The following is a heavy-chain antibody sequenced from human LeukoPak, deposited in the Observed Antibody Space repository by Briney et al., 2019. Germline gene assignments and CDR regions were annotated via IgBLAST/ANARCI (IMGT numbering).Heavy chain of an antibody. D-gene: IGHD5-12*01. CDR1: GGSISSYY. CDR3: AGGGYDTTYYYYGMDV. V-gene: IGHV4-59*01. CDR2: IYYSGST. J-gene: IGHJ6*02. Sequence: PSETLSLTCTVSGGSISSYYWSWIRQPPGKGLEWIGYIYYSGSTNYNPSLKSRVTISVDTSKNQFSLKLSSVTAADTAVYYCAGGGYDTTYYYYGMDVWGQGTTVTVSS.